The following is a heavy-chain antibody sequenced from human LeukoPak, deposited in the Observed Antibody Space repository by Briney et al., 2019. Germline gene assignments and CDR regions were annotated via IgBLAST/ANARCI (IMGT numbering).Heavy chain of an antibody. CDR3: ARDLETITGTIGYYYGLDV. D-gene: IGHD1-7*01. Sequence: GGSLRLSCAASGFTFSSYWMSWVRQAPGKGLEWVANIKQDGSEKNYVDSVKGRFTISRDNAKTSLYLQMNSLRAEDTAVYYCARDLETITGTIGYYYGLDVWGQGTTVTVSS. CDR1: GFTFSSYW. J-gene: IGHJ6*01. V-gene: IGHV3-7*01. CDR2: IKQDGSEK.